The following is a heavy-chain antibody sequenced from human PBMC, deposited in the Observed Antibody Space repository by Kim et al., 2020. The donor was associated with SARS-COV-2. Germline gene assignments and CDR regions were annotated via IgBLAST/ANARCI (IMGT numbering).Heavy chain of an antibody. D-gene: IGHD6-19*01. CDR2: ST. V-gene: IGHV4-39*01. CDR3: ASTSGWYFDY. Sequence: STYYNPPLERRVTSSVDTSKNQFSLKLSSVTAADTAVYYCASTSGWYFDYWGQGTLVTVSS. J-gene: IGHJ4*02.